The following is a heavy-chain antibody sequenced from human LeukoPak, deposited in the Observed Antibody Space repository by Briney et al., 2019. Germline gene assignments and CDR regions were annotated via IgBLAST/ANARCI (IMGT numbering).Heavy chain of an antibody. D-gene: IGHD3-10*01. Sequence: ASVKVSCKASGYTFTCYYMHWVRQAPGQGPEWMGVISPSGGSTIYAQKFKGRVTLTRDMSTSTAYMELRSLRSDDTAVYYCARSDYYGSGSYFDYWGQGTLVTVSS. CDR2: ISPSGGST. CDR3: ARSDYYGSGSYFDY. J-gene: IGHJ4*02. CDR1: GYTFTCYY. V-gene: IGHV1-46*01.